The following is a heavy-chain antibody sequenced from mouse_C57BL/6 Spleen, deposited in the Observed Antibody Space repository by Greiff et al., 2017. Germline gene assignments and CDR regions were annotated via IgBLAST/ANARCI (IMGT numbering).Heavy chain of an antibody. CDR3: AREADYDGRPYCDY. Sequence: VQLQQPGAELVKPGASVTMSCKASGYTFTSYWITWVKQRPGQGLAWIGDIYPGSGSTNYNAKFKSKATLTVDTSSSPAYIQLSSLTSKDSAVYYWAREADYDGRPYCDYWGQGTTLTVSS. D-gene: IGHD2-4*01. V-gene: IGHV1-55*01. CDR1: GYTFTSYW. CDR2: IYPGSGST. J-gene: IGHJ2*01.